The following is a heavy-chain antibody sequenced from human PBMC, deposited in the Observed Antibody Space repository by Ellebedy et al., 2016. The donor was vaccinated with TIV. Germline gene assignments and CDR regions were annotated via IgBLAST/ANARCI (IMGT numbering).Heavy chain of an antibody. CDR1: GFTFRSFG. D-gene: IGHD6-13*01. J-gene: IGHJ6*02. V-gene: IGHV3-21*04. CDR3: ATSGYSDTWLFRGMDV. Sequence: GGSLRLSCAASGFTFRSFGMHWVRQAPGKGLEWVSVISSSSSYIYYADSVKGRFTISRDNAKNSLYLQLNNLRAEDTAVYYCATSGYSDTWLFRGMDVWGQGTTVTVSS. CDR2: ISSSSSYI.